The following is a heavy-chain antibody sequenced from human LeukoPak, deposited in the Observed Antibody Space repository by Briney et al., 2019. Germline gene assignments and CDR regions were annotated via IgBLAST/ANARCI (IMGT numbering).Heavy chain of an antibody. CDR2: INPNSGGT. Sequence: ASVKASCKASGYTFTGYYMHWVRQAPGQGLEWMGWINPNSGGTNYAQKFQGRVTMTRDTSISTAYMELSRLRSDDTAVYYCAFVDFWSASRPEWGQGTLVTVSS. CDR1: GYTFTGYY. V-gene: IGHV1-2*02. J-gene: IGHJ4*02. CDR3: AFVDFWSASRPE. D-gene: IGHD3-3*01.